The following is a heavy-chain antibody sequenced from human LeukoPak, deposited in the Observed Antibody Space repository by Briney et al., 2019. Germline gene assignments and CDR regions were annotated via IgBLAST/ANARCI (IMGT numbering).Heavy chain of an antibody. CDR3: AKDRIVKTTLFDY. CDR1: GFTFDDSV. J-gene: IGHJ4*02. D-gene: IGHD2-15*01. V-gene: IGHV3-20*04. Sequence: GGSLRLSCAASGFTFDDSVMSWVRQAPGKGLEWVSSINWNGGSTGYADSVKGRFTISRDNSKNTLYLQMNSLRAEDTAVYYCAKDRIVKTTLFDYWGQGTLVTVSS. CDR2: INWNGGST.